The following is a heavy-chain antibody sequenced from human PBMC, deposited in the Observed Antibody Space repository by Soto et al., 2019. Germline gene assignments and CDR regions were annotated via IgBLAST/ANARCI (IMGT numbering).Heavy chain of an antibody. J-gene: IGHJ5*02. CDR1: GFTFSSYS. CDR2: ISSNGGTT. D-gene: IGHD1-26*01. V-gene: IGHV3-64*01. CDR3: GGYSGDGIWS. Sequence: EVQLVESGGGLVQPGGSLRLSCAASGFTFSSYSMHWVRQAPGKGLEYVSAISSNGGTTSYANSAKGRFTISRDNSKNMLYLQMGSLRAEDMAVYYCGGYSGDGIWSWGQGTLVTVSS.